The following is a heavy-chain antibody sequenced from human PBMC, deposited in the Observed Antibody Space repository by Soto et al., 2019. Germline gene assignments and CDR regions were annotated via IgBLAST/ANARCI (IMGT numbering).Heavy chain of an antibody. CDR2: ISGGGGTI. Sequence: EVQLLESGGALEQPGGSLTLSCAVSGFSFSAYGMSWVRQAPGKGLEWISFISGGGGTIYYADSVKGRFISSRDNSKSTLYLQMTSLSVDDTAVYYCAKDRGNGDTPNIYSYYGMEVWRQGTTVTVSS. D-gene: IGHD2-21*02. CDR1: GFSFSAYG. CDR3: AKDRGNGDTPNIYSYYGMEV. V-gene: IGHV3-23*01. J-gene: IGHJ6*02.